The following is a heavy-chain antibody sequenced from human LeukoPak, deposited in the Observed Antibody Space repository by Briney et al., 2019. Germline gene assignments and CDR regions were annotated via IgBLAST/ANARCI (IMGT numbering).Heavy chain of an antibody. D-gene: IGHD3-22*01. CDR2: INPSGGST. Sequence: ASVKVSCKASGYTFTSYYMHWVRQAPGQGLEWMGIINPSGGSTSYAQKFQGRVTITRDTSASTAYMELSSLRSEDTAVYYCAVDYYDSSGYYPGAFDIWGQGTMVTVSS. CDR3: AVDYYDSSGYYPGAFDI. V-gene: IGHV1-46*01. J-gene: IGHJ3*02. CDR1: GYTFTSYY.